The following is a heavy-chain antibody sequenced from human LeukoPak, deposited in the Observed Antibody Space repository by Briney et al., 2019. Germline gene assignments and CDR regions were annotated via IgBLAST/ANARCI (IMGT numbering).Heavy chain of an antibody. CDR3: ARVSYCGGDCYYFDY. CDR2: VKKDASEK. J-gene: IGHJ4*02. D-gene: IGHD2-21*01. V-gene: IGHV3-7*01. Sequence: PGGSLRLSCAASGFTFSNNWMTWVRQAPGKGLEWVASVKKDASEKYYVDSVKGRFTISRDNAKNSLYLQMNSLRVEDTAVYYCARVSYCGGDCYYFDYWGQGTLVTVSS. CDR1: GFTFSNNW.